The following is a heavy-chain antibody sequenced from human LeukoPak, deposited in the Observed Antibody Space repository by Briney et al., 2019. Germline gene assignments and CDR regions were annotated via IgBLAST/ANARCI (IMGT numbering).Heavy chain of an antibody. Sequence: PGGSLRVSCAASGFTFSSYWMHWVRQAPGKGLVWVSRINSDGSSTSYADSVKGRFTISRDNAKNTLYLQMNSLRAEDTAVYYCARDTYCGGDCYSPYAEYFQHWGQGTLVTVSS. J-gene: IGHJ1*01. CDR1: GFTFSSYW. D-gene: IGHD2-21*02. CDR2: INSDGSST. V-gene: IGHV3-74*01. CDR3: ARDTYCGGDCYSPYAEYFQH.